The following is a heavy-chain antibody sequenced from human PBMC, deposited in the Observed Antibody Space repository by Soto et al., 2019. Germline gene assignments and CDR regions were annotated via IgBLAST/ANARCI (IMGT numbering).Heavy chain of an antibody. CDR1: GFTFSSYS. J-gene: IGHJ6*03. Sequence: EVQLVESGGGLVKPGGSLRLSCAASGFTFSSYSMNWVRQAPGKGLEWVSSISSSSSYIYYADSVKGRFTISRDNAMNSLYLQMNCLRAEDTAVYYCAGPGHYYYYYMDVWGKGTPVTVSS. CDR3: AGPGHYYYYYMDV. V-gene: IGHV3-21*01. CDR2: ISSSSSYI.